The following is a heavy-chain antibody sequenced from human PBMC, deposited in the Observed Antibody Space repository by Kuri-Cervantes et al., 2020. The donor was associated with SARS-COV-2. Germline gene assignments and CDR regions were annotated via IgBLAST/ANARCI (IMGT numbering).Heavy chain of an antibody. CDR1: GYTFTSYD. D-gene: IGHD2-2*01. V-gene: IGHV1-8*01. Sequence: ASVKVSCKASGYTFTSYDINWMRQATGQGLEWMGWMNPNSGNTGYAQRFQGRVTMTRNTSISTAYMELSSLRSEDTAVYYCATGPAAMGGRGRYNYYYGMDVWGQGTTVTVSS. CDR2: MNPNSGNT. CDR3: ATGPAAMGGRGRYNYYYGMDV. J-gene: IGHJ6*02.